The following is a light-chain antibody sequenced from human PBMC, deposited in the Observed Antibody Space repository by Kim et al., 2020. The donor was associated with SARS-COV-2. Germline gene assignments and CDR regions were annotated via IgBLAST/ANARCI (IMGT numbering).Light chain of an antibody. Sequence: GTPVPTPPPRTSGSIDDNSVQWYQQRPGGVPPAVISEDDQRPSGVSDRFSGSIDNSSHSASLPISGLRTEDEADYYCQSYNRDNVLFGGGTQLTVL. CDR1: SGSIDDNS. CDR3: QSYNRDNVL. J-gene: IGLJ2*01. V-gene: IGLV6-57*03. CDR2: EDD.